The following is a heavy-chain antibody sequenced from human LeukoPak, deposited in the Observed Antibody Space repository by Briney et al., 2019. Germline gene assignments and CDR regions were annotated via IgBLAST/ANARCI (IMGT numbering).Heavy chain of an antibody. Sequence: SETLSLTCTVSGGSISSSSYYWGWIRQPPGKGLEWIGSIYSSGSTYYNPSLRSRVTISVDTSKNQFSLKMSSVTAADTAVYYCARNHGSGRGEWFDPWGQGTLVTVSS. J-gene: IGHJ5*02. CDR2: IYSSGST. CDR3: ARNHGSGRGEWFDP. V-gene: IGHV4-39*07. D-gene: IGHD3-10*01. CDR1: GGSISSSSYY.